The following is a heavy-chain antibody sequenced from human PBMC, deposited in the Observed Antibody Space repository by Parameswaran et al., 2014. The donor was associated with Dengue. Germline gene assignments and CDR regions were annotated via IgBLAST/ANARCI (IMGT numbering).Heavy chain of an antibody. Sequence: WVRQAPGQGLEWMGGIITVFGTPNYAPKFQGRVTITADESTNTAYMELSTLRSEDAAVYYCARIYCSGGRCYSYALDSWGQGTMVTVSS. CDR3: ARIYCSGGRCYSYALDS. D-gene: IGHD2-15*01. CDR2: IITVFGTP. V-gene: IGHV1-69*01. J-gene: IGHJ3*02.